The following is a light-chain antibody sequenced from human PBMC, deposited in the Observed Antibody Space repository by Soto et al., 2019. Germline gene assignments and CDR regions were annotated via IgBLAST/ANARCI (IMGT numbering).Light chain of an antibody. CDR1: QSIDTY. Sequence: DIQMTQSPSSLSASVGDRVTITCRASQSIDTYLNWYQQSPGKAPKVLIYAASSLQSGVPSRFGGSGSGTDFTLTISSLQPEDFATYYCQQSYSTPITFGQGTRLEIK. CDR2: AAS. V-gene: IGKV1-39*01. CDR3: QQSYSTPIT. J-gene: IGKJ5*01.